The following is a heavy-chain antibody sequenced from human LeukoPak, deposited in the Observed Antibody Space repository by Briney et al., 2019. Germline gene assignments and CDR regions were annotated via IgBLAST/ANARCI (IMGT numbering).Heavy chain of an antibody. CDR3: ARHYSSGWYTFDY. V-gene: IGHV4-59*08. D-gene: IGHD6-19*01. CDR2: IYSNGST. Sequence: PSETLSLTCTVSGGSISSYYWSWIRQPPGKGLEWIGYIYSNGSTNYNPSLKSRVTISVGTSKNQFSLKLSSVTAADTAVYYCARHYSSGWYTFDYWGQGTLVTVSS. J-gene: IGHJ4*02. CDR1: GGSISSYY.